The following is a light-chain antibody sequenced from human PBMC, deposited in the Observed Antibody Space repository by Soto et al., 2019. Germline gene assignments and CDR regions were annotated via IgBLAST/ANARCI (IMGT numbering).Light chain of an antibody. V-gene: IGKV1-27*01. CDR3: QKYDSAPWT. Sequence: IQMTQSPSSLSASVGDRVIITCRASQGIGNSLAWYQQKAGRVPKLLMHSASTLLSGVPSRFGGSGSGTDFTLTISSLQPEDVATYDCQKYDSAPWTFGQGTKVEIK. J-gene: IGKJ1*01. CDR1: QGIGNS. CDR2: SAS.